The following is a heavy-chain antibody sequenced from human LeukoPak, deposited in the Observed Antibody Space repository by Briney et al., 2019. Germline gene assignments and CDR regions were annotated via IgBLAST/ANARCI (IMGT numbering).Heavy chain of an antibody. Sequence: GESLKISCKGSGYSFTTYWNAWVRQMPGQGMEWMGIIYPGDSDTSYSPSFQGHVTISADKSISTAYLQCSSLKASDTAMYYCARVGTGLDYWGQGTLVTVSS. CDR2: IYPGDSDT. J-gene: IGHJ4*02. V-gene: IGHV5-51*01. D-gene: IGHD1-1*01. CDR3: ARVGTGLDY. CDR1: GYSFTTYW.